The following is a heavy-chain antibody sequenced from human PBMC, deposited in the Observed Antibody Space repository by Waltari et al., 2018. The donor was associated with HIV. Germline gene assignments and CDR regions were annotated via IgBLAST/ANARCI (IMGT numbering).Heavy chain of an antibody. V-gene: IGHV3-7*04. J-gene: IGHJ4*02. Sequence: GESGGGLVQPGGSLRLSCAASGFTFSSYWMSWVRQAPGKGLEWVANIKQDGSEKYYGDSVNGRFTIARDNAENSLYLQMNSLRAEDTAVYYWARGGFYGSGSKVNWGQGTLVTVSS. CDR3: ARGGFYGSGSKVN. D-gene: IGHD3-10*01. CDR2: IKQDGSEK. CDR1: GFTFSSYW.